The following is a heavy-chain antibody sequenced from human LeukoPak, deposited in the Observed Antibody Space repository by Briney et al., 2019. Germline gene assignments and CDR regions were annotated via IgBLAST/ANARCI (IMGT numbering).Heavy chain of an antibody. J-gene: IGHJ4*02. V-gene: IGHV4-59*01. CDR3: ARSRLRYGGNLDY. Sequence: SETLSLTCTVSGGSISSSYWSWIRQPPGKGLEWIGYIYYTGSTNYNPSLKSRVTISVDTSKNQFSLKLSSVTAADTAVYYCARSRLRYGGNLDYWGQGTLVTVSS. CDR1: GGSISSSY. D-gene: IGHD4-23*01. CDR2: IYYTGST.